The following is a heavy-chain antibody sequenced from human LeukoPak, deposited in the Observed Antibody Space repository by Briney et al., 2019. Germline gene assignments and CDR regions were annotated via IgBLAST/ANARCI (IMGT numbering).Heavy chain of an antibody. V-gene: IGHV4-34*01. CDR1: GGSFSGYY. CDR3: ARVDYVWGSYRYRPPPFDY. J-gene: IGHJ4*02. CDR2: INHSGST. Sequence: KTSETLSLTCAVYGGSFSGYYWSWIRQPPGKGLEWIGEINHSGSTNYNPSLKSRVTISVDTSKNQFSLKLSSVTAADTAVYYCARVDYVWGSYRYRPPPFDYWGQGTLVTVSS. D-gene: IGHD3-16*02.